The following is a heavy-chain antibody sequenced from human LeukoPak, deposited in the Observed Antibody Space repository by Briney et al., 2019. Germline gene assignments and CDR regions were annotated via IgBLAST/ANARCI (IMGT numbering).Heavy chain of an antibody. CDR2: IDWDDDT. J-gene: IGHJ4*02. Sequence: SGPALVQPTQTLTLTCTFSGFSLSTSGMCVSWVRQPPGKALEWLARIDWDDDTYYSTTLKTRLTISKATSKNQVVLTMTNMDPVDTATYYCARILTVTSSYDYWGQGTLVTVSS. CDR3: ARILTVTSSYDY. V-gene: IGHV2-70*11. CDR1: GFSLSTSGMC. D-gene: IGHD4-17*01.